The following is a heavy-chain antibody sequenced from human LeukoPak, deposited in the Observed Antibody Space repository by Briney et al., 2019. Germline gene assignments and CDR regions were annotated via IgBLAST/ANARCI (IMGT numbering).Heavy chain of an antibody. CDR3: ARDLPRLNLYYDSSGFDY. V-gene: IGHV3-33*01. J-gene: IGHJ4*02. Sequence: GGSLRLSCAASGFTFSSYSMHWVRQAPGKGLEWVAVIWYDGSSKYYADSVKGRFTISRDNSKNTLYLQMNSLRAEDTAVYYCARDLPRLNLYYDSSGFDYWGQGTLVTVSS. CDR2: IWYDGSSK. D-gene: IGHD3-22*01. CDR1: GFTFSSYS.